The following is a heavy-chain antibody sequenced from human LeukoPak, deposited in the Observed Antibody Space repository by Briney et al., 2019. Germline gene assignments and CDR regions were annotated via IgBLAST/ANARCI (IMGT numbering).Heavy chain of an antibody. CDR3: ARAPTPIIAVAGSFDY. V-gene: IGHV6-1*01. CDR2: TYYRSKWYN. J-gene: IGHJ4*02. D-gene: IGHD6-19*01. Sequence: PSQTLSLTCAISGDSVSNNSAAWNWIRQSPSSGLEWLGRTYYRSKWYNDYAVSVKSRITINPDTSKNQFSLQVNSVTPEDTAVYYCARAPTPIIAVAGSFDYWGQGTLVTVSS. CDR1: GDSVSNNSAA.